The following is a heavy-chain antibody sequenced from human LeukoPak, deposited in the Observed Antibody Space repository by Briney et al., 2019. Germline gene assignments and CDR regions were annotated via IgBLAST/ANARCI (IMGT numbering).Heavy chain of an antibody. V-gene: IGHV3-30*02. CDR1: GFSFRDYG. D-gene: IGHD4/OR15-4a*01. CDR3: AKDERVYGTNAGTLLDY. CDR2: IQYDGNNI. J-gene: IGHJ4*02. Sequence: GGSLRLSCTTSGFSFRDYGMHWVRQASGKGLELVAFIQYDGNNIYYADSVKGRFAISRDDSKNTLYLEMNSLRPEDTDLYYCAKDERVYGTNAGTLLDYWGQGTLVSVSS.